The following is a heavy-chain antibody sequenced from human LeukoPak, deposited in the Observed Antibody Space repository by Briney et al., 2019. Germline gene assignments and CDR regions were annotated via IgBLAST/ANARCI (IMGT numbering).Heavy chain of an antibody. V-gene: IGHV3-33*06. CDR1: GFTFSSYG. D-gene: IGHD6-13*01. Sequence: GGSLRLSCAASGFTFSSYGMHWVRQAPGKGLEWVAVIWYDGSNKYYADSVKGRFTISRDNSKNTLYLQMNSLRAEDTAVYYCAKSEYSSSWYKNYYYYMDVWGKGTTVTVSS. CDR3: AKSEYSSSWYKNYYYYMDV. J-gene: IGHJ6*03. CDR2: IWYDGSNK.